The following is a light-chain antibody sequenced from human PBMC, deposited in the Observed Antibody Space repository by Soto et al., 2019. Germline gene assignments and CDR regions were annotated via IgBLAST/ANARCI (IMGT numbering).Light chain of an antibody. CDR2: GAS. Sequence: EIVMTQSPDTLFVSPGERVTLSCRSSESVSTNLAWYQQKAGQAPRLLIYGASTRATGIPARFSGSGSGTEFTLTISGLQSEDFAVYYCQQYSIWRTFGQGTKVDIK. CDR1: ESVSTN. J-gene: IGKJ1*01. V-gene: IGKV3-15*01. CDR3: QQYSIWRT.